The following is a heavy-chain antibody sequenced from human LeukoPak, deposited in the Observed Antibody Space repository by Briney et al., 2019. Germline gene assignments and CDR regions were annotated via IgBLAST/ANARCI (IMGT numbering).Heavy chain of an antibody. J-gene: IGHJ4*02. D-gene: IGHD2-21*02. CDR3: AKDRGVTPIPFDY. CDR1: GFSFNNYA. CDR2: ISGSGDNT. V-gene: IGHV3-23*01. Sequence: GSLRLSCAALGFSFNNYAMSWVRQAPGKGLEWVSAISGSGDNTYYADSVKGRFTISRDISKNRLYLQMNSLRAEDTAIYYCAKDRGVTPIPFDYWGQGTLVTVSS.